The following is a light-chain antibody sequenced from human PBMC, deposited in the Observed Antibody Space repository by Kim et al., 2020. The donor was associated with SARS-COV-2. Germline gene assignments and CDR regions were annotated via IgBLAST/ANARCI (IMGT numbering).Light chain of an antibody. Sequence: LSPGERATLSCRASQSVSDNYLAWYQQKLDQAPRLLIYGASSRATGIPDRFSGGGSGTDFTLTISRLEPEDVAVYYCQQYGNSVTFGGGTKVDIK. CDR3: QQYGNSVT. J-gene: IGKJ4*01. CDR2: GAS. V-gene: IGKV3-20*01. CDR1: QSVSDNY.